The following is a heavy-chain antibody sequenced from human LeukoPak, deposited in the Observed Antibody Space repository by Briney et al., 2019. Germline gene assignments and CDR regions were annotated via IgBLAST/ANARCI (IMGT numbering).Heavy chain of an antibody. D-gene: IGHD2-15*01. J-gene: IGHJ6*02. CDR2: IIPILGIA. CDR1: GGTFSSYA. CDR3: ATSPVVVAATPGANYYYYGMDV. V-gene: IGHV1-69*04. Sequence: ASVTVSCKASGGTFSSYAISWVRQAPGQGLEWMGRIIPILGIANYAQKFQGRVTITADKSTSTAYMELSSLRSEDTAVYYCATSPVVVAATPGANYYYYGMDVWGQGTTVTVSS.